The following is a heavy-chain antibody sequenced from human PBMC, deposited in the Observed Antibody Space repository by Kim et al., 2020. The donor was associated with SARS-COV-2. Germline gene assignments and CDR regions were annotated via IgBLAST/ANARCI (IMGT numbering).Heavy chain of an antibody. J-gene: IGHJ6*01. CDR1: GGSLSSCSYY. Sequence: SETLSLTCTVSGGSLSSCSYYWGWIRQPPGNGLECIGSAYYIGNPYYNPSLKSRITISVDTSKTQFSLKLGSVTAADTAVYYFSIHQTTSSGCFVAFYY. CDR2: AYYIGNP. D-gene: IGHD6-19*01. CDR3: SIHQTTSSGCFVAFYY. V-gene: IGHV4-39*01.